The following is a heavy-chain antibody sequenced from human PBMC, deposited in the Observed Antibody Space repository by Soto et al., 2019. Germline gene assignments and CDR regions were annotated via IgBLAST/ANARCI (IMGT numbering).Heavy chain of an antibody. Sequence: SETLSLTCTVSGGSISSYYWSWIRQPAGKGLEWIGRIYTSGSTNYNPSLKSRVTMSVDTSNNQFSLKLSSVTAADTAVYYCARDQSQLVGYYYYGMDVWGQGTTVTVSS. D-gene: IGHD6-6*01. J-gene: IGHJ6*02. CDR3: ARDQSQLVGYYYYGMDV. CDR2: IYTSGST. CDR1: GGSISSYY. V-gene: IGHV4-4*07.